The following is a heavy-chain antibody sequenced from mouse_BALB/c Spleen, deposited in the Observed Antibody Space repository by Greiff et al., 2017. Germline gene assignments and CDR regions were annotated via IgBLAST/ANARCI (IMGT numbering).Heavy chain of an antibody. CDR3: ARYPGNYGYYYAMDY. J-gene: IGHJ4*01. CDR2: INPSSGYT. D-gene: IGHD2-1*01. V-gene: IGHV1-4*01. Sequence: QVHVKQSGAELARPGASVKMSCKASGYTFTSYTMHWVKQRPGQGLEWIGYINPSSGYTNYNQKFKDKATLTADKSSSTAYMQLSSLTSEDSAVYYCARYPGNYGYYYAMDYWGQGTSVTVSS. CDR1: GYTFTSYT.